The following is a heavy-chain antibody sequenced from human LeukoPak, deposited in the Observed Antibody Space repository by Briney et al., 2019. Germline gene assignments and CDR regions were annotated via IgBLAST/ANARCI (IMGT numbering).Heavy chain of an antibody. V-gene: IGHV4-39*07. J-gene: IGHJ4*02. CDR3: ARGLNAMYSSGQLDY. Sequence: SETLSLTCTVSGGSISSSSYYWGWIRQPPGKGLEWIGSIYYSGSTYYNPSLKSRVTISVDTSKNQFSLKLSSVTAADTAVYYCARGLNAMYSSGQLDYWGQGTLVTVSS. CDR2: IYYSGST. CDR1: GGSISSSSYY. D-gene: IGHD6-19*01.